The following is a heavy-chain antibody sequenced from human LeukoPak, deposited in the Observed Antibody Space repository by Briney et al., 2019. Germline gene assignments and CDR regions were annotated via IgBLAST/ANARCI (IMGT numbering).Heavy chain of an antibody. CDR1: GFTFSSYE. D-gene: IGHD1-1*01. CDR3: ARNARGNGKNYYYYYGMAF. V-gene: IGHV3-48*03. CDR2: ISSSGSTI. Sequence: GGSLRLSCAASGFTFSSYEMNWVRQAPGKGLEWVSYISSSGSTIYYADSVKGRFTVSRDNAKNSLYLQMNSLRAEDTAVYYCARNARGNGKNYYYYYGMAFWGQGTTVTVSS. J-gene: IGHJ6*02.